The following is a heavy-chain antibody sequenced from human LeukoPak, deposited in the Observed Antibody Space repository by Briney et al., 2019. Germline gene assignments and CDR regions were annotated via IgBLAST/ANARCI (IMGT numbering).Heavy chain of an antibody. J-gene: IGHJ6*03. D-gene: IGHD5-18*01. CDR1: GFTFSSYS. CDR3: ARDLPPDTAMAYYYYYYMDV. V-gene: IGHV3-48*01. Sequence: GGSLRLSCAASGFTFSSYSMNWVRQAPGKGLEWVSYISSSSSTMYYADSVKGRFTISRDNAKNSLYLQMNSLRAEDTAVYYCARDLPPDTAMAYYYYYYMDVWGKGTTVTVSS. CDR2: ISSSSSTM.